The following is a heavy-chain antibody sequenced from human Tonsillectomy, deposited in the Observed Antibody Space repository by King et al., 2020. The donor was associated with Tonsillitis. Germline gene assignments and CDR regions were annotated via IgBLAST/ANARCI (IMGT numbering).Heavy chain of an antibody. V-gene: IGHV3-7*03. CDR3: AKETWWRLDS. Sequence: VQLVESGGGLVQPGGSLRLSCAASGFTFSSHYMSWVRQAPGKGLECVAKIRLDGSEKYYVDSVKGRFTVSRDNAKNSLYLQINSLTAEDTAFYYCAKETWWRLDSWGQGTLVTVSS. CDR2: IRLDGSEK. D-gene: IGHD2-8*02. CDR1: GFTFSSHY. J-gene: IGHJ4*02.